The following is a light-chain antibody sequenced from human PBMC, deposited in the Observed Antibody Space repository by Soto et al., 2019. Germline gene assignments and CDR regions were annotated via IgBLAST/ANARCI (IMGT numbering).Light chain of an antibody. Sequence: GDRVTITCRASQSISSWLAWYQQKPGKAPKLLIYDASSLESGVPSRSSGSGSGTEFTLTISSLQPDDSATYYCQQYNSYSQTFGQGTKVDIK. CDR1: QSISSW. CDR2: DAS. CDR3: QQYNSYSQT. V-gene: IGKV1-5*01. J-gene: IGKJ1*01.